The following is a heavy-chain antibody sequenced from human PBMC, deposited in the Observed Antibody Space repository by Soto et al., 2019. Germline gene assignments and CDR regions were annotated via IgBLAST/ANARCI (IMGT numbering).Heavy chain of an antibody. V-gene: IGHV1-18*01. CDR1: GYTFTSYG. CDR2: ISAYNGNT. J-gene: IGHJ4*02. CDR3: ARDNNIGYCGGDCYSRFDY. D-gene: IGHD2-21*02. Sequence: GASVKVSCKASGYTFTSYGISWVRQAPGQGLEWMGWISAYNGNTNYAQKLQGRVTMTTDTSTSTAYMELRSLRFDDTAVYYCARDNNIGYCGGDCYSRFDYWGQGTLVTVSS.